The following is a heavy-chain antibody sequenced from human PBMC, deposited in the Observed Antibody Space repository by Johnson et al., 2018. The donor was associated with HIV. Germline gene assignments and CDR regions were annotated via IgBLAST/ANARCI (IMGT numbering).Heavy chain of an antibody. CDR1: GFTFSEYY. CDR2: ISSSGRTI. CDR3: TTDHSSADDALDI. D-gene: IGHD3-22*01. Sequence: QVQLVESGGGLVKPGGSLRVSCVASGFTFSEYYMSWIRQAPGKGLEWVSYISSSGRTIYYADSVKGRFTISRDNAKNSLYLQMNSLKTEDTAVYYCTTDHSSADDALDIWGQGTMVTVSS. J-gene: IGHJ3*02. V-gene: IGHV3-11*01.